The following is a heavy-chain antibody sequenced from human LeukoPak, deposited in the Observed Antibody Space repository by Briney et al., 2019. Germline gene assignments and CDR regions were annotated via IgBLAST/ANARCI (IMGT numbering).Heavy chain of an antibody. V-gene: IGHV4-59*01. D-gene: IGHD6-13*01. CDR2: IYYSGST. J-gene: IGHJ5*02. Sequence: PSETLSLTCTVSGGSISSYYWSWIRQPPGKGLEWIGYIYYSGSTNYNPSLKSRVTISVDTSKNQFPLKLSSVTAADTAVYYCARGGAAAGTGTNWFDPWGQGTLITVSS. CDR3: ARGGAAAGTGTNWFDP. CDR1: GGSISSYY.